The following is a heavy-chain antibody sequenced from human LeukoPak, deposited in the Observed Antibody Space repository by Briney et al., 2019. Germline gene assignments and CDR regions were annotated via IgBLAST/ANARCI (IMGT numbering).Heavy chain of an antibody. V-gene: IGHV3-30-3*01. CDR2: ISYDGSNK. CDR3: ARETTNGGMDV. J-gene: IGHJ6*04. D-gene: IGHD1-1*01. Sequence: QPGRSLRLSCAASGFTFSSYAMHWVRQAPGKGLEWVAVISYDGSNKYYADSVKGRFTISRDNSKNTLYLQMNSLRAEDTAVYYCARETTNGGMDVWGKGTTVTVSS. CDR1: GFTFSSYA.